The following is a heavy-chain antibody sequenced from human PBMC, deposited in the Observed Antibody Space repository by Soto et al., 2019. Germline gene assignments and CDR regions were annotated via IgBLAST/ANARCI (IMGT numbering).Heavy chain of an antibody. CDR3: AERRATSGKYLDH. J-gene: IGHJ4*02. Sequence: QLQLQEPGPELVKPSETLSLSCTVSGGSISSSDYYWAWIRQSPGKGLEWIGSLYSSGSTYHNPSLKSRVAISVDTSKNQFSLKLNSVTAADTGLYYCAERRATSGKYLDHWGQGTLVTVSS. CDR1: GGSISSSDYY. D-gene: IGHD1-1*01. CDR2: LYSSGST. V-gene: IGHV4-39*01.